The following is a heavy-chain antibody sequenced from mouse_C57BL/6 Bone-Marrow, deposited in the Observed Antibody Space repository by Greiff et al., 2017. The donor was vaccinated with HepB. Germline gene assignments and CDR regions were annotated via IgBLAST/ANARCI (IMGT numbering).Heavy chain of an antibody. Sequence: QVQLKESGAELVRPGASVKLSCKASGYTFTDYYINWVKQRPGQGLEWIARIYPGSGNTYYNEKFKGKATLTAEKSSSTAYMQLSSLTSEDAAVYFCARRGGVLDAMDYWGQGTSVTVSS. V-gene: IGHV1-76*01. CDR2: IYPGSGNT. CDR1: GYTFTDYY. J-gene: IGHJ4*01. CDR3: ARRGGVLDAMDY.